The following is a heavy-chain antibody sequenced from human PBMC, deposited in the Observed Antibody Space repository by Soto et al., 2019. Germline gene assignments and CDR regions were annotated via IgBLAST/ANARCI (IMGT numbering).Heavy chain of an antibody. Sequence: GGSLRLSCTASGFTFTNYAMGWVRQAPGKGLEWVSVVNRGGTTNYADSVTGRFTVSRDNSKNTLSLQMSSLRANDTAVYYCAKRRGAGGHFDYWGQGALVTVSS. D-gene: IGHD2-15*01. J-gene: IGHJ4*02. CDR3: AKRRGAGGHFDY. CDR2: VNRGGTT. CDR1: GFTFTNYA. V-gene: IGHV3-23*01.